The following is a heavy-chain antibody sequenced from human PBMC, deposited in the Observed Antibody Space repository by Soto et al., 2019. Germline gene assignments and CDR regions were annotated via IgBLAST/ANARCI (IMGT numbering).Heavy chain of an antibody. D-gene: IGHD6-19*01. V-gene: IGHV4-31*03. CDR1: GGSITTNGHY. J-gene: IGHJ4*02. CDR2: IYYTGNS. Sequence: QVQLQESGPELVKPSQTLSLTCSVSGGSITTNGHYWTWIRQHPGQGLEWIAYIYYTGNSYLNPSLKGRLSISVDTSKNQCSLELRSVTAADTAVYYCAREQWGFDSWGQGTLVTVSS. CDR3: AREQWGFDS.